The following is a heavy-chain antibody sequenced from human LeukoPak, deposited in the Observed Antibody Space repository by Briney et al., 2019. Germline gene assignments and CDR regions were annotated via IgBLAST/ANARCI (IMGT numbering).Heavy chain of an antibody. J-gene: IGHJ6*03. CDR3: AKSGSGYDNNVFGDYYYYMDV. D-gene: IGHD5-12*01. CDR2: ISGSGHDI. V-gene: IGHV3-11*04. CDR1: GFTFSDSY. Sequence: GGSLRLSCAASGFTFSDSYMTWVRQAPGKGVEWVAYISGSGHDINYSDSVKGRFTISRDNAKNSLYLQMSSLRVEDTAVYYCAKSGSGYDNNVFGDYYYYMDVWGKGTTVTVSS.